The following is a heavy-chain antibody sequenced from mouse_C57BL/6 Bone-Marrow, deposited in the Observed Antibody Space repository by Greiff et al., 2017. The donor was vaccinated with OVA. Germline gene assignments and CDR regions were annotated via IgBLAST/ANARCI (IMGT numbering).Heavy chain of an antibody. D-gene: IGHD1-1*01. CDR3: ARSALYYCGSSLAY. Sequence: QVQLQQPGAELVMPGASVKLSCKASGYTFTSYWMHWVKQRPGQGLEWIGEIDPSDSYTNYTQKFKGKSTLTVDKSSSTAYMQLSSLTSGNSAVYYCARSALYYCGSSLAYWGQKALVTVSA. CDR2: IDPSDSYT. J-gene: IGHJ3*01. CDR1: GYTFTSYW. V-gene: IGHV1-69*01.